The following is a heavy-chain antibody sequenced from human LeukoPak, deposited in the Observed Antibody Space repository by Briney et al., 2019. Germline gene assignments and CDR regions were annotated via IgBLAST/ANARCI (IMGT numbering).Heavy chain of an antibody. CDR3: ARFKDFWGDHHNSVGFDY. J-gene: IGHJ4*02. Sequence: SETLSLTCTVSGASITSYYWSRIRQSPGKGLEWLGYIHHSGAANYNPSLQSRVTTSVAVSKGQFSLRLTSMTATDTALYYCARFKDFWGDHHNSVGFDYWGPGILVTVSS. V-gene: IGHV4-59*08. D-gene: IGHD7-27*01. CDR1: GASITSYY. CDR2: IHHSGAA.